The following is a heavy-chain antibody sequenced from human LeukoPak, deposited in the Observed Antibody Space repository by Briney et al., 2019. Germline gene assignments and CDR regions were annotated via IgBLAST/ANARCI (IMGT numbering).Heavy chain of an antibody. CDR2: IYSGGST. CDR3: ARVEETVTTAAIIRKYYYYYYYMEV. V-gene: IGHV3-53*01. J-gene: IGHJ6*03. D-gene: IGHD4-11*01. Sequence: GGSRSLSVAASGFTVSSNYMNWFRQAPGKGLGWVSVIYSGGSTYYADSVKGRFTISRDNSKNTLYLQMNTLRAEDTAVYYCARVEETVTTAAIIRKYYYYYYYMEVWGKGTTVTVSS. CDR1: GFTVSSNY.